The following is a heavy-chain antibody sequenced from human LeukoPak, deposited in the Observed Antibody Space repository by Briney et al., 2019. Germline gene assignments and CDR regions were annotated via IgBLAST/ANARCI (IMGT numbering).Heavy chain of an antibody. V-gene: IGHV3-30*18. CDR1: GFTFSSYV. CDR3: AKARIPSGNGYYSD. Sequence: PGRSLRLSCAASGFTFSSYVMHWVRQAPGKGLEWVAVISYDGSNKYYADSVKGRFTISRDNSKNTLYLQMNSLRAEDTAVYYCAKARIPSGNGYYSDWGQGTLVTVSS. D-gene: IGHD3-22*01. J-gene: IGHJ4*02. CDR2: ISYDGSNK.